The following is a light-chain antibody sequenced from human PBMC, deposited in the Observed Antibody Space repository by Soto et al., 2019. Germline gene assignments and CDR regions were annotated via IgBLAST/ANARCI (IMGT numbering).Light chain of an antibody. Sequence: IQMTQSPSSLSASVGDRVTITCGASQSISSHLNWYQQKPGKAPKLLIYAASSLQSGVPSRFSGSGSGTDFTLTISSLQPEDFATYYCQQSYSTPPITFGQGTRLEIK. V-gene: IGKV1-39*01. J-gene: IGKJ5*01. CDR1: QSISSH. CDR3: QQSYSTPPIT. CDR2: AAS.